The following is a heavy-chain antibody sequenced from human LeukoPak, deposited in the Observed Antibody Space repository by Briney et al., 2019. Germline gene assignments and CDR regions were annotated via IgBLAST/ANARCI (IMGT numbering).Heavy chain of an antibody. D-gene: IGHD2-8*01. J-gene: IGHJ4*02. V-gene: IGHV3-23*01. Sequence: PGGSLRLSCAASGFTFSSYAMSWVRQAPGKGLEWVSAISGSGGSTYYADYVKGRFTISRDNSKNTLYLQMNSLRAEDTAVYYCAKCIWLRGKFDYWGQGTLVTVSS. CDR3: AKCIWLRGKFDY. CDR2: ISGSGGST. CDR1: GFTFSSYA.